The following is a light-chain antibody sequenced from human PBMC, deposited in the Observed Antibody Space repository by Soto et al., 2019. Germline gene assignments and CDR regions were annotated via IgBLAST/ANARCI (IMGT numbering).Light chain of an antibody. CDR1: QTISTY. J-gene: IGKJ1*01. Sequence: IQMNHSPSPLSHSVGDRVTITCRASQTISTYLNWYQQKPGKAPKLLIYGASSLQSGVPSRFSGSGSGTDFTLTISSLQPEDFATYYCQQYNSYWTVGQGTKVAIK. CDR3: QQYNSYWT. V-gene: IGKV1-39*01. CDR2: GAS.